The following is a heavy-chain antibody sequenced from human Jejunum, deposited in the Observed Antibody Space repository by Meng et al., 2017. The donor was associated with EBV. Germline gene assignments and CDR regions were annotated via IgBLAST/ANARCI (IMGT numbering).Heavy chain of an antibody. J-gene: IGHJ5*02. CDR1: GYTFTSYY. D-gene: IGHD3-3*01. CDR3: ARDFSRAEVAWWFDP. CDR2: INANGGST. V-gene: IGHV1-46*01. Sequence: QVQLVQSGAEVKKPGASVKVSCKASGYTFTSYYMHWVRQAPGQGLEWMGIINANGGSTNYAQKFQGRVTMTRDTSTSTVYMEVSSLTSEDTAVYYCARDFSRAEVAWWFDPWGQGTLVTVSS.